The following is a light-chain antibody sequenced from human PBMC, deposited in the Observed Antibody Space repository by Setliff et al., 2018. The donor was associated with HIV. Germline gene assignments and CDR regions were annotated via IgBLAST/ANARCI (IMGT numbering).Light chain of an antibody. J-gene: IGLJ1*01. V-gene: IGLV2-14*01. CDR3: SSYAVTNTLP. Sequence: QSVLTQPASVSGSPGQSITISCTGTSSDVGGYNYVSWYQHHPGKAPKLMIYDVSNRPSGVSNRFSGSKSGNTASLTISGLQAEDEGDYYCSSYAVTNTLPFGTGTKVTVL. CDR2: DVS. CDR1: SSDVGGYNY.